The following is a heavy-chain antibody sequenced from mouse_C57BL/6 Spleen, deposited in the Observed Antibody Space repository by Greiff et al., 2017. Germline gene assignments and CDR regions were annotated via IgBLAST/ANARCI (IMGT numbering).Heavy chain of an antibody. D-gene: IGHD2-5*01. CDR2: IYPGDGDT. CDR3: ARRDYSNYAMDY. Sequence: QVQLQQSGAELVKPGASVKISCKASGYAFSSYWMNWVKQRPGKGLEWIGQIYPGDGDTNYNGKFKGKATLTADKSSSTAYMQLSSLTSEDSAVYFCARRDYSNYAMDYWGQETSVTVSS. J-gene: IGHJ4*01. V-gene: IGHV1-80*01. CDR1: GYAFSSYW.